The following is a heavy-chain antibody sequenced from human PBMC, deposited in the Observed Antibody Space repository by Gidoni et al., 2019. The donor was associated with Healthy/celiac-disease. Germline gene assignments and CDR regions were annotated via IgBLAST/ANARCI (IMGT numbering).Heavy chain of an antibody. CDR2: FDPEDGET. J-gene: IGHJ6*02. D-gene: IGHD1-20*01. Sequence: QVQLVQSGAEVKKPGASVKVSCKVSGYPLTELSMHWVRQAPGKGLEWMGGFDPEDGETIYAQKFQGRVTMTEDTSTDTAYMELSSLRSEDTAVYYCATFPNGGYNWNYHGMDVWGQGTTVTVSS. CDR3: ATFPNGGYNWNYHGMDV. CDR1: GYPLTELS. V-gene: IGHV1-24*01.